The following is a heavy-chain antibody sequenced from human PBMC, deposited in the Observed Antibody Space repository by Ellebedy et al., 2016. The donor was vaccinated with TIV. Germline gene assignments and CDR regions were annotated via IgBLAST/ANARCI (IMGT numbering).Heavy chain of an antibody. D-gene: IGHD2-2*01. Sequence: SQTLSLTCXVYGGSFRGYYWSWIRQPPGKGLEWIGEINHSGFTNYNPSLKSRVTISLDTSRNHFSLMLSSVTAADTAVYYCARYRSGIVVVPAHYGMDVWGQGTTVTVSS. CDR2: INHSGFT. V-gene: IGHV4-34*01. CDR3: ARYRSGIVVVPAHYGMDV. CDR1: GGSFRGYY. J-gene: IGHJ6*02.